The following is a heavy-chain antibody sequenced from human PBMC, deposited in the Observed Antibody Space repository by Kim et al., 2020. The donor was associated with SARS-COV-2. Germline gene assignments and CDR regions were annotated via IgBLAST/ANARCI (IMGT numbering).Heavy chain of an antibody. Sequence: AGSLRLSCAASGFTFSNYAMSWVRQAPGKGLEWVSAISGGGGSTYYADSVKGRFTISRDNSKNTLYLQMNSLRAEDTAIYYCAKDIVVVPAATLDYWGQGTLVTVSS. CDR3: AKDIVVVPAATLDY. CDR2: ISGGGGST. D-gene: IGHD2-2*01. J-gene: IGHJ4*02. CDR1: GFTFSNYA. V-gene: IGHV3-23*01.